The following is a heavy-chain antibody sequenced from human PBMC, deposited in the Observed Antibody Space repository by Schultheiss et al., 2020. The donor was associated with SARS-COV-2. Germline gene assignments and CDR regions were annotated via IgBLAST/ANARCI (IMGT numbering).Heavy chain of an antibody. CDR1: GFTFSSYS. J-gene: IGHJ4*02. V-gene: IGHV3-21*05. Sequence: GGSLRLSCAASGFTFSSYSMNWVRQAPGKGLEWVSYISSNGRYTMYADSVKGRFTISRDNAKNSLYLQMNSLRAEDTAVYYCARDRAAVAGPDYWGQGTLVTVSS. D-gene: IGHD6-19*01. CDR3: ARDRAAVAGPDY. CDR2: ISSNGRYT.